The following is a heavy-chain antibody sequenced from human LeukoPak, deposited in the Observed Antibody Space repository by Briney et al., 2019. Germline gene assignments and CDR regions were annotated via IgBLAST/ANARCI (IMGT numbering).Heavy chain of an antibody. CDR3: ARDPDAGGTTFDY. CDR2: INPNSGGT. V-gene: IGHV1-2*02. J-gene: IGHJ4*02. D-gene: IGHD1-1*01. CDR1: GYTFTSYY. Sequence: GASVKVSCKASGYTFTSYYMHWVRQAPGQGLEWMGWINPNSGGTNYAQKFQGRVTMTRGTSISTAYMELSRLRSDDTAVYYCARDPDAGGTTFDYWGQGTLVTVSS.